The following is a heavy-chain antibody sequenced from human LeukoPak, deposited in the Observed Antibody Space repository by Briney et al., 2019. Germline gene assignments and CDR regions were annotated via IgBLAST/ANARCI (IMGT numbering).Heavy chain of an antibody. V-gene: IGHV3-48*03. D-gene: IGHD2-8*01. CDR3: ARSEMGYYNYYMDV. Sequence: GGSLRLSCAASGFTFSSYEMNWVRQAPGKGLEWVSYISSSGSTIYYADSVKGRLTISRDNARNSLYLQMNSLRAEDTGVYYCARSEMGYYNYYMDVWGKGTTVTVSS. CDR1: GFTFSSYE. J-gene: IGHJ6*03. CDR2: ISSSGSTI.